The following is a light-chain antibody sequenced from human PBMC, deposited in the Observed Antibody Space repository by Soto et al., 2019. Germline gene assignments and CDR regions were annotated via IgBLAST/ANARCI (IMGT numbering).Light chain of an antibody. J-gene: IGLJ2*01. V-gene: IGLV1-47*01. CDR1: SANIGSNY. CDR3: AAWDHTVNGLV. Sequence: QSVLTQSPSASGTPGQRVTISCSGSSANIGSNYVYWYQQFPGTAPRLLIYRADQRPSGVPDGFSGSKSGTSASLAISGLRSEDEAAYYCAAWDHTVNGLVFGGGTKLTVL. CDR2: RAD.